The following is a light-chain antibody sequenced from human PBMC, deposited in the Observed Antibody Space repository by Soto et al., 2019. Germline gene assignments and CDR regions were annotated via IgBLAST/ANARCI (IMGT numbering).Light chain of an antibody. CDR2: EVT. CDR3: SSYTSTSTLV. V-gene: IGLV2-14*01. Sequence: QSVLTQPASGAGSPGQSITISCTGTSNDVGTHNFVSWYQQHPGKAPKLTIHEVTDRPSGVSNSFSRYTSGNTASLSISGLKAADEAEYYCSSYTSTSTLVFGTGTKVTVL. J-gene: IGLJ1*01. CDR1: SNDVGTHNF.